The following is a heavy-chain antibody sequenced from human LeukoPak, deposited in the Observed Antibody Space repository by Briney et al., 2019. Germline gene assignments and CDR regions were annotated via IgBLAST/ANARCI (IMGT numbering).Heavy chain of an antibody. D-gene: IGHD3-16*01. CDR1: GYTFTSYN. CDR3: ARRSVTFSFDY. J-gene: IGHJ4*02. CDR2: VNPSSGDT. Sequence: GASVKVSCKTSGYTFTSYNMHWVRLAPGQGLEWMGVVNPSSGDTSFEQKFQGRVTMTRDTSTNTVYMELSSLRSEDTALYYCARRSVTFSFDYWGQGTLVTVSS. V-gene: IGHV1-46*01.